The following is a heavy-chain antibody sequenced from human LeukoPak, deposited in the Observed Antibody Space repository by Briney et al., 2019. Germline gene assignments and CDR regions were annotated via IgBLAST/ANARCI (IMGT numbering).Heavy chain of an antibody. CDR1: AFTFSSYA. J-gene: IGHJ4*02. Sequence: GGSLRLSCAASAFTFSSYAMSWVRQAPGKGLEWVSAISGSGSNTYYADSVKGRFTISRDNSKNTLYLQMNSLRAEDTAVYYCASSPETTYYDSSGYYKDWGQGTLVTVSS. CDR3: ASSPETTYYDSSGYYKD. CDR2: ISGSGSNT. D-gene: IGHD3-22*01. V-gene: IGHV3-23*01.